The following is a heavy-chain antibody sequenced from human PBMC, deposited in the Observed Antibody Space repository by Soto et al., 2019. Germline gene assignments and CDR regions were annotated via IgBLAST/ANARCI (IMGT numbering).Heavy chain of an antibody. CDR3: ARTCSGGSCYSSYYYGMDV. V-gene: IGHV1-2*02. CDR1: GYTFTDYY. J-gene: IGHJ6*02. Sequence: ASVKVSCKASGYTFTDYYIHWVRQAPGQGLEWMGRINPNSGGTNYPQKFQDRVTMTRDTSINTAYMELSSLRSDDTAVYYCARTCSGGSCYSSYYYGMDVWGQGTTVTVSS. CDR2: INPNSGGT. D-gene: IGHD2-15*01.